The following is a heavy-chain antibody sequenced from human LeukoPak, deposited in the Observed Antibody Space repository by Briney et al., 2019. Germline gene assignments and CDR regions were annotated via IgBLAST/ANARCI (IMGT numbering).Heavy chain of an antibody. J-gene: IGHJ4*02. CDR1: GFMFHDHA. Sequence: GGSLRLSCAAPGFMFHDHAIHWVRQAPGRGLEWVSLISGDGASTFYADSVKGRFTISRDNSKNSLYLQMNRLRSDDTALYYCARESESSGWYDYWGQGTLVTVSS. CDR2: ISGDGAST. CDR3: ARESESSGWYDY. D-gene: IGHD6-19*01. V-gene: IGHV3-43*02.